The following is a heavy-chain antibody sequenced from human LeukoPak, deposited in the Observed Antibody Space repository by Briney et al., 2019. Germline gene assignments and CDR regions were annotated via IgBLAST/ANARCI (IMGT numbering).Heavy chain of an antibody. CDR1: GFTFSSYA. Sequence: PGGSLRLSCAASGFTFSSYAMHWVRQAPGQGLEYVSAISSNGGSTYYANSVKGRFTIPRDNSKNTLYLQMGSLRAEDMAVYYCARVAAVAGSTWGQGTLVTVSS. D-gene: IGHD6-19*01. J-gene: IGHJ5*02. CDR2: ISSNGGST. V-gene: IGHV3-64*01. CDR3: ARVAAVAGST.